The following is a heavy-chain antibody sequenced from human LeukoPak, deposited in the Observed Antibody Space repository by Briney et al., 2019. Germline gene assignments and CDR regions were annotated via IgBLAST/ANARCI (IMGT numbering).Heavy chain of an antibody. CDR3: ARGTNADY. D-gene: IGHD2-8*01. CDR2: ISGSGTAI. CDR1: GFTFSNYW. J-gene: IGHJ4*02. V-gene: IGHV3-48*04. Sequence: GGSLRLSCAASGFTFSNYWMTWVRQAPGKGLEWVSYISGSGTAISYADSVKGRFTISRDNAKNSLFLQMNSLRAEDTAVYYCARGTNADYWGQGTLVTVSS.